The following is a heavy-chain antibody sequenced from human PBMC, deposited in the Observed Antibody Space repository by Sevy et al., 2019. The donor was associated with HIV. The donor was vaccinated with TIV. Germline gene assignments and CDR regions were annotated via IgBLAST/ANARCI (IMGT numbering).Heavy chain of an antibody. J-gene: IGHJ4*02. CDR2: ISGSGGST. Sequence: GGSLRLSCAASGFTFSSYAMSWVRQAPGKGLEWVSVISGSGGSTYYADSVKGHFTISRDNSKNTLYQQMNSLRAEDKAVYYCAKDQSLDLEDYYDTSASDYWGQGTLVTVSS. CDR3: AKDQSLDLEDYYDTSASDY. V-gene: IGHV3-23*01. D-gene: IGHD3-22*01. CDR1: GFTFSSYA.